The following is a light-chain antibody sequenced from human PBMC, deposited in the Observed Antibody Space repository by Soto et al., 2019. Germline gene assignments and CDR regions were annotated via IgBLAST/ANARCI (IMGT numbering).Light chain of an antibody. V-gene: IGKV1-39*01. Sequence: DIQMTQSPSSLSASVGDRVTITCRASQSISTYLNWYQQKPGKAPNLLIYAASNLQSGVPSRFSGSGSGTDFTLTISGLQPEVFATYYCQESYSTPMWTFGQGTKVEIK. CDR1: QSISTY. CDR3: QESYSTPMWT. CDR2: AAS. J-gene: IGKJ1*01.